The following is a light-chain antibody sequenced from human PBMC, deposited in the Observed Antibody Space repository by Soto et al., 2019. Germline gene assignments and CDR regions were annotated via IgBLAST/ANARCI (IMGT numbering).Light chain of an antibody. Sequence: EIVLTQSPGTLSLSPGERATLSCRASQSVSSSYLAWYQQKPGQAPRLLIYGASSRATGIQDRFSGSGSGTEFTFNISRLEPEDLAVYYCQQYGSSPRTFGQGTKVEIK. CDR3: QQYGSSPRT. V-gene: IGKV3-20*01. J-gene: IGKJ1*01. CDR2: GAS. CDR1: QSVSSSY.